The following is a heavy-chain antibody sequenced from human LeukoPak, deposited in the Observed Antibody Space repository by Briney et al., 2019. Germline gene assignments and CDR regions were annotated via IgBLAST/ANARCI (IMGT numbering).Heavy chain of an antibody. Sequence: ASVKVSCKVSGYTLTGLSMHWVRQAPGKGLEWMGGFDPEDGETIYAQKFQGRVTMTEDTSTDTAYMELSSLRSEDTAVYYCATYQWELLLYYYFDYWGQGTLVTVSS. CDR2: FDPEDGET. CDR1: GYTLTGLS. CDR3: ATYQWELLLYYYFDY. D-gene: IGHD1-26*01. J-gene: IGHJ4*02. V-gene: IGHV1-24*01.